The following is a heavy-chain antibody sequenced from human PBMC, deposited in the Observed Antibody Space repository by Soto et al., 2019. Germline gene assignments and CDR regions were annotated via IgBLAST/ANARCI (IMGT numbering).Heavy chain of an antibody. V-gene: IGHV4-39*01. CDR1: GGSISSSSYY. CDR3: ARLLRYSGYEYYFDY. CDR2: IYYSGST. J-gene: IGHJ4*02. D-gene: IGHD5-12*01. Sequence: SETLSLTCTVSGGSISSSSYYWGWIRQPPGKGLEWIGSIYYSGSTYYNLSLKSRVTISVDTSKNQFSLKLSSVTAADTAVYYCARLLRYSGYEYYFDYWGQGTLVTVSS.